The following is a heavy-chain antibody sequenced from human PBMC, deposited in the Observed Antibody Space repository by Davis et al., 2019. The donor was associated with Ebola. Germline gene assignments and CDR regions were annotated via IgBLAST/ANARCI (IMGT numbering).Heavy chain of an antibody. CDR2: ISGYNGDT. CDR3: ARDSGYCSGGSCYSDYGDSVFLDY. CDR1: GYTFTNYG. V-gene: IGHV1-18*01. Sequence: ASVKVSCKASGYTFTNYGVSWVRQTPGQGLEWIGWISGYNGDTNYVQHLQGRLSMTIDTSSSTAYMELRSLRSDDTAVYYCARDSGYCSGGSCYSDYGDSVFLDYWGQGTLVTVSS. J-gene: IGHJ4*02. D-gene: IGHD2-15*01.